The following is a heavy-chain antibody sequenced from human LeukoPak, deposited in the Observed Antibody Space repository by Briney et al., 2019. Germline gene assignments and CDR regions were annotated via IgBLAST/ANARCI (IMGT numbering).Heavy chain of an antibody. CDR1: GGSFSGYY. J-gene: IGHJ5*02. V-gene: IGHV4-34*01. CDR2: INHSGST. Sequence: PSETLSLTCAVYGGSFSGYYWSWIRQPPGKGLEWIGEINHSGSTNYNPSLKSRVTISVDTSKNQFSLKLSPVTAADTAVYYCARGPWFDPWGQGTLVTVSS. CDR3: ARGPWFDP.